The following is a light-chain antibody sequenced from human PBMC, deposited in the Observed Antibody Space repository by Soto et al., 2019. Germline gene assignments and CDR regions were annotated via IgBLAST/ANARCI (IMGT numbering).Light chain of an antibody. J-gene: IGKJ2*01. CDR3: QQRSNWPPYT. CDR2: DAS. V-gene: IGKV3-11*01. CDR1: QSVSSY. Sequence: EIVLTQSPATLSLSPGERATLSCRASQSVSSYLAWYQQKPGQAPRLLIYDASNRATCIPARFSGSGSGTHFTLPISSLEPEDIAVYYCQQRSNWPPYTFGQGTKLEIK.